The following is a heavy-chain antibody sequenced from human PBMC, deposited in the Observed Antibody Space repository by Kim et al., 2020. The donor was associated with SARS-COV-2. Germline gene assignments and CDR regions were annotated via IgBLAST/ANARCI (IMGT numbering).Heavy chain of an antibody. CDR1: GGSISSGGYY. D-gene: IGHD3-10*01. J-gene: IGHJ5*02. CDR2: IYYSGST. Sequence: SETLSLTCTVSGGSISSGGYYWRWIRQHPGKGLEWLGYIYYSGSTYYNPSLKSRVTISVDTSKNQFSLKLSSVTAADTAVYYCARDGYYGSGSYYTWGQGTLVTVSS. CDR3: ARDGYYGSGSYYT. V-gene: IGHV4-31*03.